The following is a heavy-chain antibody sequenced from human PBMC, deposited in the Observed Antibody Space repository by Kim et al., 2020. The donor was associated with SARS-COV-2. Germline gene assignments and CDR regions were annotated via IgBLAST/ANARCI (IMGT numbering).Heavy chain of an antibody. V-gene: IGHV4-59*01. CDR1: GGSISSYY. CDR2: IYYSGST. Sequence: SETLSLTCTVSGGSISSYYWSWIRQPPGKGLEWIGYIYYSGSTNYNPSLKSRVTISVDTSKNQFSLKLSSVTAADTAVYYCARYQERYKDAFDIWGQGTMVTVSS. D-gene: IGHD1-20*01. J-gene: IGHJ3*02. CDR3: ARYQERYKDAFDI.